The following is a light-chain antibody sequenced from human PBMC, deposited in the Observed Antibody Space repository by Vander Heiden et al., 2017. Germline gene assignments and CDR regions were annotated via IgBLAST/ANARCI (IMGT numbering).Light chain of an antibody. V-gene: IGLV1-40*01. J-gene: IGLJ3*02. CDR1: SSTIGEGFD. CDR3: QSYDSSLWV. CDR2: ANT. Sequence: QSVLTQPPSVSGAPGQSVTITCTGSSSTIGEGFDIHWYQQLPGTAPKLLIYANTKRPAGVPDRFSGSKSGTTVTLAITGLQAEDEGDYYCQSYDSSLWVFGGGTKLTVL.